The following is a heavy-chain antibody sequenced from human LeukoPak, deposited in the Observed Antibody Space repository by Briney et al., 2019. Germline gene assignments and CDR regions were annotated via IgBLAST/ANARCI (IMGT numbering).Heavy chain of an antibody. CDR3: ARAVLLWFGSQDNWFDP. D-gene: IGHD3-10*01. J-gene: IGHJ5*02. Sequence: HPGRSLRLSCAASGFTFSSYAMHWVRQAPGKGLEWVAVISYDGSNKYYADSVKGRFTISRDNSKNTLYLQMNSLRAEDTAAYYCARAVLLWFGSQDNWFDPWGQGTLVTVSS. CDR2: ISYDGSNK. CDR1: GFTFSSYA. V-gene: IGHV3-30-3*01.